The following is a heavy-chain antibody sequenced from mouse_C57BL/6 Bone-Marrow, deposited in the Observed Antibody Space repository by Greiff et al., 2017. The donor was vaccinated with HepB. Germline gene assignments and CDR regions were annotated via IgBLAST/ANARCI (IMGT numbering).Heavy chain of an antibody. V-gene: IGHV1-59*01. D-gene: IGHD4-1*01. CDR3: ARQLTGSYYFDY. J-gene: IGHJ2*01. CDR1: GYTFTSYW. CDR2: IDPSDSYT. Sequence: VQLQQPGAELVRPGTSVKLSCKASGYTFTSYWMHWVKQRPGQGLEWIGVIDPSDSYTNYNQKFKGKATLTVDTSSSTAYMQLSSLTSEDSAVYYCARQLTGSYYFDYWGQGTTLTVSS.